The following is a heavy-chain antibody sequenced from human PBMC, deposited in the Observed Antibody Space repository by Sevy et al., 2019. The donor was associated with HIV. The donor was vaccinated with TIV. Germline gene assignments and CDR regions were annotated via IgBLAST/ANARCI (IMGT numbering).Heavy chain of an antibody. CDR1: GLTFSSYS. J-gene: IGHJ5*02. D-gene: IGHD3-16*02. V-gene: IGHV3-48*01. Sequence: GGSLRLSCAASGLTFSSYSMNWIRQAPGKGLEWVSDISSSSSTIYYADSVKGRFTISRDNAKNSLYLQMNSLRAEDTAVYYCARETEYYDHIWGSYRPRGWFDPWGQGTLVTVSS. CDR3: ARETEYYDHIWGSYRPRGWFDP. CDR2: ISSSSSTI.